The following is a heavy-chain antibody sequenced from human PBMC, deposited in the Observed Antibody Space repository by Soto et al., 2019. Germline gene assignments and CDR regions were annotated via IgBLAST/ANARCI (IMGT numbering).Heavy chain of an antibody. CDR3: ASQFRFSYDSSGYYSPL. Sequence: ASVKVSCKASGGTFSSYTISWVRQAPGQGLEWMGGIIPIFGTANYAQKFQGRVTITADESTSTAYMELSSLRSEDTAVYYCASQFRFSYDSSGYYSPLWGQGTLVTVSS. J-gene: IGHJ4*02. CDR1: GGTFSSYT. CDR2: IIPIFGTA. V-gene: IGHV1-69*13. D-gene: IGHD3-22*01.